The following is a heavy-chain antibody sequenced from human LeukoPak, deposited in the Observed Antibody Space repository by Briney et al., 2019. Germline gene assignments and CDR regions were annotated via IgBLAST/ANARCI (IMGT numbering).Heavy chain of an antibody. D-gene: IGHD3-16*02. CDR3: AKDFYDYVWGSYRQPFDY. V-gene: IGHV3-23*01. CDR1: GFIVSGDF. CDR2: ISGSGGST. Sequence: PGGSPRLSCAASGFIVSGDFMSWVRQAPGKGLEWVSAISGSGGSTYYADSVKGRFTISRDNSKNTLYLQMNSLRAEDTAVYYCAKDFYDYVWGSYRQPFDYWGQGTLVTVSS. J-gene: IGHJ4*02.